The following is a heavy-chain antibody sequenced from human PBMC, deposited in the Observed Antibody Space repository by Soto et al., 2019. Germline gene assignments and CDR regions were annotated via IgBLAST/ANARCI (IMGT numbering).Heavy chain of an antibody. CDR3: AKEGDGGYCISTSCYAPQWPDY. Sequence: GGSLRLSCAASGFTFSSYGMHWVRQAPGKGLEWVAVISYDGSNKYYADSVKGRFTISRDNSKNTLYLQMNSLRAEDTAVYYCAKEGDGGYCISTSCYAPQWPDYWGQGTLVTVSS. CDR2: ISYDGSNK. J-gene: IGHJ4*02. CDR1: GFTFSSYG. D-gene: IGHD2-2*01. V-gene: IGHV3-30*18.